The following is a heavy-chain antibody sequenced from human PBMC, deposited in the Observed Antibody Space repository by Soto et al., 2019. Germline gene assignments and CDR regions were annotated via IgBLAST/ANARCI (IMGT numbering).Heavy chain of an antibody. V-gene: IGHV4-4*02. CDR3: ARALGGIVVANWFDP. CDR2: IYHSGST. Sequence: SETLSLTCAVSGGSISSSNWWSWVRQPPGKGLEWIGEIYHSGSTNYNPSLKSRVTTSVDKSKNQFSLKLSSVTAADPAVYYCARALGGIVVANWFDPWGQGTLVTVSS. CDR1: GGSISSSNW. J-gene: IGHJ5*02. D-gene: IGHD3-22*01.